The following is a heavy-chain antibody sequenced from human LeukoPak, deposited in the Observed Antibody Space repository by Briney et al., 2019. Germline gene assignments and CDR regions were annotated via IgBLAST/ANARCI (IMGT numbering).Heavy chain of an antibody. CDR3: ARGLTTGPYRYTDFDY. V-gene: IGHV4-59*01. D-gene: IGHD4-17*01. Sequence: PSETLSLTCTVSGGSISGYYWSWIRQPPGKGLEWIGYIYYSGGTNYNPSLESRVTISVDTSKNQFSLKLSSVTAADTALYYCARGLTTGPYRYTDFDYWGQGTLVTVSS. J-gene: IGHJ4*02. CDR1: GGSISGYY. CDR2: IYYSGGT.